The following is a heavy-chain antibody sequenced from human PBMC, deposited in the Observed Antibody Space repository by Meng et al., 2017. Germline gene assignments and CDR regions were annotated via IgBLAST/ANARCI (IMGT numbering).Heavy chain of an antibody. CDR2: IYSGGST. D-gene: IGHD2-2*02. V-gene: IGHV3-66*02. CDR3: ASHTPRDDAFDI. CDR1: GFTFDDYG. Sequence: GESLKISCAASGFTFDDYGMSWVRQAPGKGLEWVSVIYSGGSTYYADSVKGRFTISRDNSKNTLYLQMNSLRAEDTAVYYCASHTPRDDAFDIWGQGTMVTVSS. J-gene: IGHJ3*02.